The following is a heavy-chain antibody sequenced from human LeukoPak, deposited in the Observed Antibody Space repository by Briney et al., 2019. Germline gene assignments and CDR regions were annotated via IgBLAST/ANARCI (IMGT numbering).Heavy chain of an antibody. CDR2: INSDGSSK. V-gene: IGHV3-74*01. CDR1: GFTSYIYW. J-gene: IGHJ5*02. CDR3: GRDMGYSSDT. D-gene: IGHD5-18*01. Sequence: GGSLRLSCAASGFTSYIYWMHWVGQAPGKGLVWVSLINSDGSSKNYEDSVKGRFTISRDNAKNSLYLQMISLRAEDTAIYYSGRDMGYSSDTWGEGTLVTVSS.